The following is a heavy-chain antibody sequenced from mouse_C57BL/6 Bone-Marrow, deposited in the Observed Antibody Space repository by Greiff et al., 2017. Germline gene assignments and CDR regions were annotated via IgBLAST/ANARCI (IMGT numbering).Heavy chain of an antibody. J-gene: IGHJ2*01. CDR2: IYPRSGNT. CDR1: GYTFTSYG. CDR3: ARDYGSSTVFDY. V-gene: IGHV1-81*01. D-gene: IGHD1-1*01. Sequence: VQLQQPGTELVKPGASVKLSCKASGYTFTSYGISWVKQRTGQGLEWIGEIYPRSGNTYYNEKFKGKATLTADKSSSTAYMELRSLTSEDSAVYFCARDYGSSTVFDYWGQGTTLTVSS.